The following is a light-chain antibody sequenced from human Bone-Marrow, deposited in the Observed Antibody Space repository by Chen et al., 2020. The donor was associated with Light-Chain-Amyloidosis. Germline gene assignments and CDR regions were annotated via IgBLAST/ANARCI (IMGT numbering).Light chain of an antibody. CDR2: EDD. CDR1: SGSIATNY. Sequence: NFLLTQPHSPSESAGPTLTTSCTCSSGSIATNYVQWYQQRPGSSPPTVIYEDDHRPSGVPDRFSGSSDRSSNSASLTISGLKTEDEADYYCQSYQGSSQGVFGGGTKLTVL. CDR3: QSYQGSSQGV. J-gene: IGLJ3*02. V-gene: IGLV6-57*01.